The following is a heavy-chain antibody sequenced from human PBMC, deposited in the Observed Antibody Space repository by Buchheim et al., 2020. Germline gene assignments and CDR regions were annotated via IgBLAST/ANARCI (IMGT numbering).Heavy chain of an antibody. D-gene: IGHD4-17*01. CDR2: IYSGGST. V-gene: IGHV3-66*01. J-gene: IGHJ6*02. CDR3: ARAPGGRDYGDYYYGMDV. Sequence: EVQLVESGGGLVQPGGSLRLSCAASGFTVSSNYMSWVRQAPGKGLEWVSVIYSGGSTYYADSVKGRFTISRANSKTTLYLQMNSLRAEDTAVYYCARAPGGRDYGDYYYGMDVWGQGTT. CDR1: GFTVSSNY.